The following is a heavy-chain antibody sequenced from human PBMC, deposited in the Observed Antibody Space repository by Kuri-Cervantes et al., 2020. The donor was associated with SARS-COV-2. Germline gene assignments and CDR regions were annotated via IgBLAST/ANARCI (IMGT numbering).Heavy chain of an antibody. V-gene: IGHV1-46*01. CDR1: GYTFTSYY. CDR2: INPSGGST. CDR3: ARGVLSSSSWTYYYYYMDV. J-gene: IGHJ6*03. Sequence: ASVKVSCKASGYTFTSYYMHWVRQAPGQGLEWMGIINPSGGSTSYAQKFQGRVTITTDESTSTAYMELSSLRSEDTAVYYCARGVLSSSSWTYYYYYMDVWGKGTTVTVSS. D-gene: IGHD6-13*01.